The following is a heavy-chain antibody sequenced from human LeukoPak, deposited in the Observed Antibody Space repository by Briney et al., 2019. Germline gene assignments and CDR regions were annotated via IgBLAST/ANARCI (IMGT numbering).Heavy chain of an antibody. J-gene: IGHJ5*02. CDR1: GGSISTYS. V-gene: IGHV4-59*01. CDR2: IYYSGST. Sequence: TSGTLSLTCTVSGGSISTYSWTWIRQPPGKGLEWIGNIYYSGSTNYNPSLKSRVTISIDTSKNQFSLKVSSVTAADTAVYYCARAHSSGWPHMFDPWGQGTLVTVPS. D-gene: IGHD6-19*01. CDR3: ARAHSSGWPHMFDP.